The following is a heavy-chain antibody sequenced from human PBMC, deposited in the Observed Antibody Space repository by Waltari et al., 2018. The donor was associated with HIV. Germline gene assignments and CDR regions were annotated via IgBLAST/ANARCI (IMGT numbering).Heavy chain of an antibody. V-gene: IGHV4-34*01. CDR3: ARGRWKNRGPLPMDV. Sequence: QVRLEQWGTGLLKPSETLSRTCAVYGSSFRDYFWNWIRQSPGQGLEWIGEVNDIGGVRYSPSFRSRVSMSIDAAKNPFSMNLTSATAADTAVYYWARGRWKNRGPLPMDVWDQGTMVIVSS. J-gene: IGHJ6*02. CDR1: GSSFRDYF. CDR2: VNDIGGV. D-gene: IGHD1-1*01.